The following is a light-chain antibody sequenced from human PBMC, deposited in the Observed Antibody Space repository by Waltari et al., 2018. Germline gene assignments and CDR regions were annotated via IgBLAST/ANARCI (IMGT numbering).Light chain of an antibody. J-gene: IGLJ2*01. CDR1: SGDIGSYNY. Sequence: QSALTQPPSASGSPEQSVTISCTGTSGDIGSYNYVSWYQQHPGNVPKLIIYEVTKRPSWVPTRFSGSKSGNTASLTVSSLQTDDEADYYCSSYSGSNSLLFGGGTKLTV. CDR3: SSYSGSNSLL. V-gene: IGLV2-8*01. CDR2: EVT.